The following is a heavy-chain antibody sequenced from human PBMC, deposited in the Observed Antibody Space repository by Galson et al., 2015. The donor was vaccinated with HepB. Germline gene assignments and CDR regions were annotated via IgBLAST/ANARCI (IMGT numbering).Heavy chain of an antibody. CDR1: GFTFSSFD. Sequence: SLRLSCAASGFTFSSFDMHWVRQTTGKGLEWVSGIGKAGDTYYAGSVKGRFAISRENAESSLYLQMDSLRAGDTAVYYCARGGDPGFDYWGQGSLVTVSS. D-gene: IGHD2-21*02. CDR3: ARGGDPGFDY. J-gene: IGHJ4*02. CDR2: IGKAGDT. V-gene: IGHV3-13*01.